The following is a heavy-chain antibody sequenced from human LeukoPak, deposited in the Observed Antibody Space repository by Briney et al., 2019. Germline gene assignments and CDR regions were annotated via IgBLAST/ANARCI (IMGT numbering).Heavy chain of an antibody. D-gene: IGHD3-22*01. CDR3: ARVAYYYDSAGLYLNYFYGMDV. J-gene: IGHJ6*02. CDR1: GYTFTNYA. Sequence: GASVKLSCKASGYTFTNYAMHWVRQAPGQRLEWMGWINADNGNTKYSQKFQGRVTITRDTSASTAYMELSSLRSEDTAVYYCARVAYYYDSAGLYLNYFYGMDVWGQGTTVTVSS. V-gene: IGHV1-3*01. CDR2: INADNGNT.